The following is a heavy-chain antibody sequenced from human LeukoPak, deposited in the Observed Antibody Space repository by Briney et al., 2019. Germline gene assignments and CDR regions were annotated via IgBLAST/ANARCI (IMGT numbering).Heavy chain of an antibody. CDR1: GYTFTGYY. Sequence: ASVKVSCKASGYTFTGYYMHWVRQAPGQGLEWMGRINPNSGGTNYAQKFQGRVTMTRDTSISTAYMELSRLRSEDTAIYYCARNDYGGHDAFDIWGQGTMVIVSS. D-gene: IGHD4-17*01. V-gene: IGHV1-2*06. CDR3: ARNDYGGHDAFDI. CDR2: INPNSGGT. J-gene: IGHJ3*02.